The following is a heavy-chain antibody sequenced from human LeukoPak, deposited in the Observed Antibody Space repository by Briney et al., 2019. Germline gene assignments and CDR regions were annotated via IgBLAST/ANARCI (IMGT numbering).Heavy chain of an antibody. CDR1: GFTFSSYA. V-gene: IGHV3-30*04. J-gene: IGHJ4*02. Sequence: GRSLRLSCAASGFTFSSYAMHWVRQAPGKGLEWVAVISYDGSNKYYADTVKGRFIISRDNSKNTLYLQMNSLRAEDTAVYYCAKGGDGYNYYFDYWGQETLVAVSS. CDR2: ISYDGSNK. D-gene: IGHD5-24*01. CDR3: AKGGDGYNYYFDY.